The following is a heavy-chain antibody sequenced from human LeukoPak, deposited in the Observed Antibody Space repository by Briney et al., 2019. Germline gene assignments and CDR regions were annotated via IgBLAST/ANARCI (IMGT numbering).Heavy chain of an antibody. CDR3: AKVRELPYLHFDAFDI. D-gene: IGHD1-26*01. Sequence: PGGSLRLSCAASGFTFSSYAMHWVRQAPGKGLEWVTVIVNDGSNKYYAGSVKGRFTISRDTSKNTLYLQMDSLRAEDTAVYYCAKVRELPYLHFDAFDIWGQGTMVTVSS. CDR2: IVNDGSNK. CDR1: GFTFSSYA. J-gene: IGHJ3*02. V-gene: IGHV3-30*04.